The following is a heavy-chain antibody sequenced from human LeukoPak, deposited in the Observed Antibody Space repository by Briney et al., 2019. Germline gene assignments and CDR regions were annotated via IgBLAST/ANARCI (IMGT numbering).Heavy chain of an antibody. Sequence: GASVKVSCKASGYTFTSYVISWVRQAPGQGLEWMGWISAYNGNTNYAQKLQGRVTMTTDTSTSTAYMELRSLRSDDTAVYYRARDQTDGMLRVSSGWFVLDYWGQGTLVTVSS. V-gene: IGHV1-18*01. CDR1: GYTFTSYV. CDR3: ARDQTDGMLRVSSGWFVLDY. J-gene: IGHJ4*02. D-gene: IGHD6-19*01. CDR2: ISAYNGNT.